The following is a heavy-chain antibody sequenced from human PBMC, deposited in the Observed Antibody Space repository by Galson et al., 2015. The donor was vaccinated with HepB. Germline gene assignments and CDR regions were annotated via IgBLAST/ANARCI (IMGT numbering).Heavy chain of an antibody. Sequence: SVKVSCKASGYTFTSYYMHWVRQAPGQGLEWMGIINPSGGSTSYAQKLQGRVTMTRDTSTSTVYMELSSLRSEDTAVYYCARDGTFYYYGSGSYSYYYYGRDVWGQGTTVTVSS. V-gene: IGHV1-46*04. CDR2: INPSGGST. CDR3: ARDGTFYYYGSGSYSYYYYGRDV. J-gene: IGHJ6*02. CDR1: GYTFTSYY. D-gene: IGHD3-10*01.